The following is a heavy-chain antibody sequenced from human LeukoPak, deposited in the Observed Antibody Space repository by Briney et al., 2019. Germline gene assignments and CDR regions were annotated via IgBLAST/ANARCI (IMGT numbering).Heavy chain of an antibody. CDR2: IYYSGST. J-gene: IGHJ4*02. CDR3: AREVNSSSWRPLDY. Sequence: SETLSLTCTVSGGSISSYYWSWIRQPPVKGLEWIGYIYYSGSTNYNPSLKSRVTISVDTSKNQFSLKLSSVTAADTAVYYCAREVNSSSWRPLDYWGQGILVTVSS. V-gene: IGHV4-59*12. CDR1: GGSISSYY. D-gene: IGHD6-13*01.